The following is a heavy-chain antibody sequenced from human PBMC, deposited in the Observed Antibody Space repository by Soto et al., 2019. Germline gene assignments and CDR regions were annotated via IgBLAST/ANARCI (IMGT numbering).Heavy chain of an antibody. J-gene: IGHJ4*02. Sequence: GGSLRLSCAASGFTFSNYWMTWVRRAPGKGLEWVANINQDGIIKYYVDSVKGRFTISRDNAKNSVYLQMSSLRAEDTAVYFCARIAYSSSGLDYWGQGTLVTVSS. CDR3: ARIAYSSSGLDY. D-gene: IGHD6-6*01. V-gene: IGHV3-7*03. CDR1: GFTFSNYW. CDR2: INQDGIIK.